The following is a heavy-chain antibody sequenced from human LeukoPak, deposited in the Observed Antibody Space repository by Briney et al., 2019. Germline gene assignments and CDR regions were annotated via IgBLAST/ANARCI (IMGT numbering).Heavy chain of an antibody. V-gene: IGHV4-59*11. J-gene: IGHJ4*02. CDR3: AREGRGMAMFDY. CDR1: GGSISSHY. CDR2: IYYSGST. Sequence: SETLSLTCTVSGGSISSHYWSWIRQPPGKGLEWIGYIYYSGSTNYNPSLKSRVTISVDTSKNQFSLKLSSVTAADTAVYYCAREGRGMAMFDYWGQGTLATVSS. D-gene: IGHD5-24*01.